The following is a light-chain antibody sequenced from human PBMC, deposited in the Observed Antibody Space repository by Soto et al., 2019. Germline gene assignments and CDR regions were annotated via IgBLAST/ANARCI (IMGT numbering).Light chain of an antibody. CDR3: QQRYSWPPLP. CDR2: DSS. CDR1: QSLSIY. J-gene: IGKJ4*01. Sequence: EVVLTQSPATLSLSPGERATLSCRASQSLSIYLAWYQQKPGQAPRLLIYDSSNRSTGVPDRFSGSGSGTVFSLTISCLEPEDCAADFCQQRYSWPPLPFGCGTRVEIK. V-gene: IGKV3-11*01.